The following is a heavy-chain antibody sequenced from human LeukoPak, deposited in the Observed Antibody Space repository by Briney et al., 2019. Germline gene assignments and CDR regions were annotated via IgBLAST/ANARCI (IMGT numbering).Heavy chain of an antibody. J-gene: IGHJ4*02. V-gene: IGHV3-20*01. Sequence: GGSLRLSCAASGFTFDDYGMSWVRQAPGKGLEWVSGINWKGGSTGYADSVKGRFTISRDNAKNSLYLQMNSLRAEDTALYHCTREVGSGWYTGSVYWGQGTLVTVSS. CDR3: TREVGSGWYTGSVY. CDR2: INWKGGST. CDR1: GFTFDDYG. D-gene: IGHD6-19*01.